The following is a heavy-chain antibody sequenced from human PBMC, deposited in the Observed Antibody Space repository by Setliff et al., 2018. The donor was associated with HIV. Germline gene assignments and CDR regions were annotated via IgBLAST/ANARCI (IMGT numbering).Heavy chain of an antibody. D-gene: IGHD6-19*01. CDR3: ARGRKKTLAVSGTRYFDF. V-gene: IGHV4-34*01. CDR2: VTHSGTT. CDR1: GGSFSGFY. Sequence: SETLSLTCAVYGGSFSGFYWTFIRQSPGKGLEWIGEVTHSGTTTYDPSLKRRITISVDPSKNQFSLKLTYVTAADMGVYYCARGRKKTLAVSGTRYFDFWGQGTRVTASS. J-gene: IGHJ4*02.